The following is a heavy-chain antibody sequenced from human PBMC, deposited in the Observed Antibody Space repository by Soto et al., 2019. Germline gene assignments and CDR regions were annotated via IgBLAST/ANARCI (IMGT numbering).Heavy chain of an antibody. CDR3: ARDPLGYCSSTSCYSGQYYYYGMDV. V-gene: IGHV1-18*04. J-gene: IGHJ6*02. D-gene: IGHD2-2*01. CDR2: ISAYNGNT. CDR1: GYTFTSYG. Sequence: EASVKVSCKASGYTFTSYGISWVRQAPGQGLEWMGWISAYNGNTNYAQKLQGRVTMTTDTSTSTAYMELRSLRSDDTAVYYCARDPLGYCSSTSCYSGQYYYYGMDVWGQGTTVTVSS.